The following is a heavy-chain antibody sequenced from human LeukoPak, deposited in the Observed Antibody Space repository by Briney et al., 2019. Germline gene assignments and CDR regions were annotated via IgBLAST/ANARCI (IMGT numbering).Heavy chain of an antibody. CDR1: GGSFSGYY. CDR3: ARGASFNTPVMYY. D-gene: IGHD3-16*01. CDR2: INHSRST. V-gene: IGHV4-34*01. Sequence: PSETLSLTCAVYGGSFSGYYWSWIRQPPGKGLEWIGEINHSRSTNYNPSLKSRATISVDTSKNQFSLKLSSVTAADTAVYYCARGASFNTPVMYYWGQGTLVTVSS. J-gene: IGHJ4*02.